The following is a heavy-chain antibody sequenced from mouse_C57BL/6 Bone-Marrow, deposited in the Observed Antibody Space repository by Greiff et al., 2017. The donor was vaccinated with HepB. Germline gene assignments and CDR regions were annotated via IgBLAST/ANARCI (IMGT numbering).Heavy chain of an antibody. CDR3: ARDYGLFAY. Sequence: VQLQESGAELVKPGASVKLSCKASGYTFTSYWMHWVKQRPGQGLEWIGMIHPNSGSTNYNEKFKSKATLTVDKSSSTAYMQLSSLTSEDSAVYYCARDYGLFAYWGQGTLVTVSA. CDR1: GYTFTSYW. V-gene: IGHV1-64*01. J-gene: IGHJ3*01. D-gene: IGHD1-1*02. CDR2: IHPNSGST.